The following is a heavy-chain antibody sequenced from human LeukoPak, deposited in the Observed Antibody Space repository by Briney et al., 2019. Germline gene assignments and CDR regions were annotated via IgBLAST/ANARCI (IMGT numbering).Heavy chain of an antibody. Sequence: PSETLSLTCAVYGGSFSGYYWSWIRQPPRKGLEWIGEINHSGSTNYNPPLKSRVTISVDTSKNQFSLRLSSVTAADTSVYYCARHPIIVVVPAASDYYYYGMDVWGQGTTVTVSS. J-gene: IGHJ6*02. CDR1: GGSFSGYY. D-gene: IGHD2-2*01. CDR2: INHSGST. V-gene: IGHV4-34*01. CDR3: ARHPIIVVVPAASDYYYYGMDV.